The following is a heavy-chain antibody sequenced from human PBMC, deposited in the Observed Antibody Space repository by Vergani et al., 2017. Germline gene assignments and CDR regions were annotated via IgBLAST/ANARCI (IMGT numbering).Heavy chain of an antibody. CDR2: IRHDGSNK. CDR1: GFTFISYG. Sequence: QVQLVESGGGVVQPGRSLRLSCAASGFTFISYGMHWVRQDPGKGLEWVAVIRHDGSNKYYADSVKGRFTITRDNSKNTLYVQMNSLRAEDTAVYYCARLSIAAVGTTLRFDYWGQGTLVTVSS. D-gene: IGHD6-13*01. V-gene: IGHV3-33*01. J-gene: IGHJ4*01. CDR3: ARLSIAAVGTTLRFDY.